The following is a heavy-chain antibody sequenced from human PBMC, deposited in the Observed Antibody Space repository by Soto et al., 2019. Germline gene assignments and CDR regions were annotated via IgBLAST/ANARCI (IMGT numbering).Heavy chain of an antibody. CDR1: GVTLSSYA. CDR3: AKKGRIMVIVSASLSDAFDI. V-gene: IGHV3-23*01. CDR2: ISDSGTRT. J-gene: IGHJ3*02. D-gene: IGHD3-22*01. Sequence: GGALRHSCGASGVTLSSYAMSVGRPFPGKGVGLVSTISDSGTRTYYADSVRGRLTISRDNSKNTLYLQITSLRAEDTAMYYCAKKGRIMVIVSASLSDAFDIWGQGTMVTVSS.